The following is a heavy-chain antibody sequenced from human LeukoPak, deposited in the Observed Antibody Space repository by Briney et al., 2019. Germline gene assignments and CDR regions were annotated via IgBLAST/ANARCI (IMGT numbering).Heavy chain of an antibody. V-gene: IGHV4-59*01. CDR3: ASGSTVTTLNY. CDR2: IYYSGST. CDR1: GGPISSYY. J-gene: IGHJ4*02. Sequence: SETLSLTCTVSGGPISSYYWSWIRQPPGKGLEWIGYIYYSGSTNYNPSLKSRVTISVDTSKNQFSLKLSSVTAADTAVYYCASGSTVTTLNYWGQGTLVTVSS. D-gene: IGHD4-17*01.